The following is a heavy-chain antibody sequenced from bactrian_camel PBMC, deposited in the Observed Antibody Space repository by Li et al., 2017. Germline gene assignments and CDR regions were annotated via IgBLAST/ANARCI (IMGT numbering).Heavy chain of an antibody. CDR2: ITPAAYQT. CDR3: VPCHYSWAAFPF. V-gene: IGHV3S31*01. CDR1: GFTFSNYA. Sequence: VQLVESGGDLVQPGGSLRLPCAASGFTFSNYAMSWVRQAPGKGLEWVSGITPAAYQTYYADSVKGRFAISRDNTKNTLYLQLNSLKNEDTAMYYCVPCHYSWAAFPFWGQGTQVTVS. D-gene: IGHD6*01. J-gene: IGHJ4*01.